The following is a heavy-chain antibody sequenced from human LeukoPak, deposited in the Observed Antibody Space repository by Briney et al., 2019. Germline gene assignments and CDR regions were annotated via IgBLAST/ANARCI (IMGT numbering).Heavy chain of an antibody. V-gene: IGHV4-39*07. CDR1: GGSISSSSYY. CDR3: ARDQGYYYYYMDV. J-gene: IGHJ6*03. CDR2: IYYSGST. Sequence: SETLSLTCTVSGGSISSSSYYWGWIRQPPGKGLEWIGSIYYSGSTYYNPSLKSRVTISVDTSKNQFSLKLSSVTAADTAVYYCARDQGYYYYYMDVWGKGTTVTDSS.